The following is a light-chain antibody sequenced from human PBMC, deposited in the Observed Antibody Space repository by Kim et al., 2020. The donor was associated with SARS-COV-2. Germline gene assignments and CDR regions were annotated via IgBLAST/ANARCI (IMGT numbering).Light chain of an antibody. CDR1: QTIAKY. V-gene: IGKV1-39*01. CDR3: QQSYTTPIT. Sequence: DIEMTQSPSSLSAWVGDRVTISCRASQTIAKYVNWYQQRPGKAPNILLFDATTLHVGVPSRFSGSASGTDFTLTISGVQVEDFATYFCQQSYTTPITFGQGTRLEIK. CDR2: DAT. J-gene: IGKJ5*01.